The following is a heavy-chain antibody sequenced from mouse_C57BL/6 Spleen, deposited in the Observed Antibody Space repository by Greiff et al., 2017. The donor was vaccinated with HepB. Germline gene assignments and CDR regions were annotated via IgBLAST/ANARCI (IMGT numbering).Heavy chain of an antibody. Sequence: EVKLMESGGGLVKPGGSLKLSCAASGFTFSDYGMHWVRQAPEKGLEWVAYISSGSSTIYYADTVKGRFTISRDNAKNTLFLQMTSLRSEDTAMYYCATGDYYAMDYWGQGTSVTVSS. J-gene: IGHJ4*01. V-gene: IGHV5-17*01. CDR3: ATGDYYAMDY. CDR2: ISSGSSTI. CDR1: GFTFSDYG. D-gene: IGHD4-1*01.